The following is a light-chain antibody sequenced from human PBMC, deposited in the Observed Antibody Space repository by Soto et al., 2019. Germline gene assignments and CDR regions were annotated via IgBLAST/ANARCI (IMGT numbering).Light chain of an antibody. CDR1: QSLTRN. V-gene: IGKV3-15*01. CDR3: QQRHMWPIT. J-gene: IGKJ5*01. CDR2: GAS. Sequence: EIVMTQSPATLSVSPGERVTLSCRASQSLTRNLACYQHKPGQSPRLLIYGASARATGIPDRFSGGGSGTDFTLTISSLEPEDSAVYYCQQRHMWPITFGQGTRLEIK.